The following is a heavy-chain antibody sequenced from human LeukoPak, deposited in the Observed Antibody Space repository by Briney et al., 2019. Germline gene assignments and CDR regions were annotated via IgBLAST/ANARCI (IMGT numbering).Heavy chain of an antibody. CDR2: MNPNTGRT. Sequence: ASVKVSCKASRYTFTSYDINRVREAAGQGLEWMGWMNPNTGRTGYAQKFQGRVTMTRDASINTAYMELSNLRPEDTAVYYCARLSQPPDYYGKGGYYYLGYWGQETPVTVSS. CDR1: RYTFTSYD. CDR3: ARLSQPPDYYGKGGYYYLGY. V-gene: IGHV1-8*01. J-gene: IGHJ4*02. D-gene: IGHD3-10*01.